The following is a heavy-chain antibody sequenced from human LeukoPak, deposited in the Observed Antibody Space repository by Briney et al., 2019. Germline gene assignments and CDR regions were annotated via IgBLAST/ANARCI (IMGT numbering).Heavy chain of an antibody. CDR3: ARYYYDSSGSDAFDI. D-gene: IGHD3-22*01. V-gene: IGHV4-4*07. CDR2: IYTSGST. Sequence: PSETLSLTCTVSGGSFSSYYWTWIRQPAGKGLEWIGRIYTSGSTNYNPSLKSRVTMSVDTSKNQFSLKLSSVTAADTAVYYCARYYYDSSGSDAFDIWGQGTMVTVSS. CDR1: GGSFSSYY. J-gene: IGHJ3*02.